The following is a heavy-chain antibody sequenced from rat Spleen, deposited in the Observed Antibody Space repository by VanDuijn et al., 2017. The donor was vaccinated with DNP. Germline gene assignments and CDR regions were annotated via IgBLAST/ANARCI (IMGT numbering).Heavy chain of an antibody. V-gene: IGHV3-3*01. J-gene: IGHJ4*01. CDR3: ARWPGYNPPYAMDA. D-gene: IGHD1-4*01. CDR2: VNSAGTT. CDR1: GFSLTNYHV. Sequence: VQLKESGHGLVQPSQTLSLTCTVSGFSLTNYHVDWVRQPPGNKLEWMGSVNSAGTTNYNPSLKSRISITRDTSKNQLFLQVNSVTTEDTATYYCARWPGYNPPYAMDAWGQGTSVTVSS.